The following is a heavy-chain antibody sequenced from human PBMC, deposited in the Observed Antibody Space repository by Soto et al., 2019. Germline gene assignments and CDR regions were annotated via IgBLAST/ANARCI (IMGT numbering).Heavy chain of an antibody. V-gene: IGHV3-23*01. CDR3: ARDRAGFPVDAFDI. CDR1: GFTFSSYA. CDR2: ISGTGGST. J-gene: IGHJ3*02. Sequence: HPGGSLRLSCAASGFTFSSYAMSWVRQAPGKGLEWVSAISGTGGSTYYADSVKGRFTISRDNSKNTLYLQMNSLRAEDTAVYYCARDRAGFPVDAFDIWGQGTMVTVSS.